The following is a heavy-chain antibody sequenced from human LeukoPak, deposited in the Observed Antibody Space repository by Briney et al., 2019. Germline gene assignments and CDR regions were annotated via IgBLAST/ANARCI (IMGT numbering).Heavy chain of an antibody. CDR3: ARSSGYPFFDY. D-gene: IGHD3-22*01. CDR1: GFTFSDYS. CDR2: ITSTSDTI. V-gene: IGHV3-48*01. J-gene: IGHJ4*02. Sequence: GGSLRLSCEASGFTFSDYSMNWVRQAPGEGPEWLSYITSTSDTIYYADSVKGRFTSSRDNAKNSVYLQMNSPRAEDTAVYYCARSSGYPFFDYWGQGTLVTVSS.